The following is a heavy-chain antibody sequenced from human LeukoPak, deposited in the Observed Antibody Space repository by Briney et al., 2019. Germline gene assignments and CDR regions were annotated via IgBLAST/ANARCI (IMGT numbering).Heavy chain of an antibody. Sequence: GRSLRLSCAASGFTFSSYGMHWVRQAPGKGLEWVAVISYDGSNKYYADSVKGRFTTSRDNSKNTLYLQMNSLRAEDTAVYYCAKSSDYWGQGTLVTVSS. CDR2: ISYDGSNK. J-gene: IGHJ4*02. D-gene: IGHD3-10*01. CDR3: AKSSDY. V-gene: IGHV3-30*18. CDR1: GFTFSSYG.